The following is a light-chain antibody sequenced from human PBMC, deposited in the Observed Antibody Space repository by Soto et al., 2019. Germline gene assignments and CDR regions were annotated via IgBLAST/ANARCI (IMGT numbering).Light chain of an antibody. Sequence: DIQMTQSPSSLSASVGDRVTITCRASQSISSYLNWYQQKPGKAPKLLIYAASSLQSGVPSRFSGNVSGTDVTLTISSLQPEDFATYYCQQSYSTPQNTFGQGTKLEIK. V-gene: IGKV1-39*01. J-gene: IGKJ2*01. CDR2: AAS. CDR1: QSISSY. CDR3: QQSYSTPQNT.